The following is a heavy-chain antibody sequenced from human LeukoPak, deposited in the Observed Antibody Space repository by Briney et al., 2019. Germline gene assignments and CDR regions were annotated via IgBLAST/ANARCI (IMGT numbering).Heavy chain of an antibody. J-gene: IGHJ4*02. CDR2: IWYDGSNK. V-gene: IGHV3-33*01. CDR1: GFTFSSYG. CDR3: ARDRRGYGGNFDY. Sequence: GGSLRLSCAASGFTFSSYGMHWVRQAPGKGLEWVAVIWYDGSNKYYADSVKGRFTISRDNSKNTLYLQMNSLRAEDTAVYYCARDRRGYGGNFDYWGQGTLVTVSS. D-gene: IGHD4-23*01.